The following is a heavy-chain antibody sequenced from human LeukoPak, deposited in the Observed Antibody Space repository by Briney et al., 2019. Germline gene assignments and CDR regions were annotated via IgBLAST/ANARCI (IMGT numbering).Heavy chain of an antibody. CDR3: ARINVA. J-gene: IGHJ5*02. V-gene: IGHV3-74*01. D-gene: IGHD3-16*01. CDR1: GFTFGSYW. Sequence: GGSLRLSCAISGFTFGSYWMHWVRRAPGKGLVWVSRISSDGSSTTYADSVKGRFTISRDNAKNTLYLQMDSLRAEDTAVYYCARINVAWGQGTLVTVSS. CDR2: ISSDGSST.